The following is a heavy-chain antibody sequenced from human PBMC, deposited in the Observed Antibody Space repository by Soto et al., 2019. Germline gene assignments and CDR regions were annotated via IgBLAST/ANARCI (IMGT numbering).Heavy chain of an antibody. V-gene: IGHV1-18*04. D-gene: IGHD3-9*01. CDR2: ISAYNGNT. CDR3: ARDAKYESLTGYPRVGYYYGMDV. CDR1: GYTFTSYG. J-gene: IGHJ6*02. Sequence: ASVKVSCKASGYTFTSYGISWVRQAPGQGLEWMGWISAYNGNTNYAQKLQGRVTMTTDTSTSTAYMELRSLRSDDTAVYYCARDAKYESLTGYPRVGYYYGMDVWGQGTTVTVSS.